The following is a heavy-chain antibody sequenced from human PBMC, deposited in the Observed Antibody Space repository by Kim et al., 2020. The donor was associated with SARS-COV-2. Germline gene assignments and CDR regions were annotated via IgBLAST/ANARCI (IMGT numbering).Heavy chain of an antibody. V-gene: IGHV4-34*01. J-gene: IGHJ5*02. CDR2: INNSGST. CDR1: GGSFSGYY. D-gene: IGHD3-10*01. Sequence: SETLSLTCAVYGGSFSGYYWSWIRQRQGKGLEWIGEINNSGSTNYNQTLKSRVTISVDTSKNQFSLNLSSVTAADTAVYYCARRRITMVRGVMGKYNWFDPWGQGTLVTVSS. CDR3: ARRRITMVRGVMGKYNWFDP.